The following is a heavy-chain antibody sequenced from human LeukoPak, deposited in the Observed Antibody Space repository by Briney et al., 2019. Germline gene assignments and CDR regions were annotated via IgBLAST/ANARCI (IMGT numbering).Heavy chain of an antibody. V-gene: IGHV4-59*01. J-gene: IGHJ5*02. D-gene: IGHD2-8*02. CDR2: IYNSGRR. Sequence: SETLSLTCSVSGGSISSGYWSWIRQPPGKGLEWIAYIYNSGRRNYNPSLKSRVTISLDTSKNPFSLKLSSVTAADTAVYYCAGRPGATWFDPWGQGTLVTVSS. CDR3: AGRPGATWFDP. CDR1: GGSISSGY.